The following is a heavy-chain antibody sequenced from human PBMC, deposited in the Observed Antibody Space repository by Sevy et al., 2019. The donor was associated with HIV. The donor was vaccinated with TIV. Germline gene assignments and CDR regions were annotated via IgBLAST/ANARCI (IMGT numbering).Heavy chain of an antibody. CDR2: PFSSGST. D-gene: IGHD6-19*01. Sequence: GGSLRLSCAISGFTVNDKYIIWVRRAPGKGLEWVSVPFSSGSTYDADSAKGRFTISRDNSKNTVDLQMNSVRAEDTAVYYCVSLFLSYRSGWSYFDYWGQGTLVTVSS. CDR1: GFTVNDKY. V-gene: IGHV3-66*02. J-gene: IGHJ4*02. CDR3: VSLFLSYRSGWSYFDY.